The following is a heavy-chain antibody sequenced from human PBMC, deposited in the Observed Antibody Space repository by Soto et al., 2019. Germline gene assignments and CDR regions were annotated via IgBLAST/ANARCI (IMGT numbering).Heavy chain of an antibody. J-gene: IGHJ6*02. CDR1: GGTFSSYA. CDR3: ASGDIVVVPAALSYYYYYGMDV. CDR2: IIPIFGTA. Sequence: SVKVSCKASGGTFSSYAISWVRQAPGQGLEWMGGIIPIFGTANYAQKFQGRVTITADESTSTAYMELSSLRSEDTAVYYCASGDIVVVPAALSYYYYYGMDVWGQGTTVTVSS. D-gene: IGHD2-2*01. V-gene: IGHV1-69*13.